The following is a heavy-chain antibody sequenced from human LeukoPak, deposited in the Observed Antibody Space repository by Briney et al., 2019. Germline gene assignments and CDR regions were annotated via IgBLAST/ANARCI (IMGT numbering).Heavy chain of an antibody. J-gene: IGHJ4*02. CDR2: ISGSGGST. CDR1: GITLSNYG. V-gene: IGHV3-23*01. Sequence: PGGSLRLSCAVSGITLSNYGMSWVRQAPGKGLEWVAGISGSGGSTNYADSVKGRFTISRDNPQNTLYLQMNSLRAEDTAVYFCAKRGVVIRVIVVGFHKEAYYFDSWGQGALVTVSS. D-gene: IGHD2-15*01. CDR3: AKRGVVIRVIVVGFHKEAYYFDS.